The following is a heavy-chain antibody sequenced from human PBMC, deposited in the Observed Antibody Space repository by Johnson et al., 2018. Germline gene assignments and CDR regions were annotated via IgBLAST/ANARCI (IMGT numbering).Heavy chain of an antibody. Sequence: QVQLQESGPGLVKPSETLSLTCSVSGGSISGHHWAWIRQPPGEALERIGFISYNGNTNYNPSLKRRATMSVDMSKDQFSLTLSSLTTEDTAVYYCARDYNWSFDVWGQGTLVTVSS. D-gene: IGHD1-1*01. CDR1: GGSISGHH. V-gene: IGHV4-59*11. CDR3: ARDYNWSFDV. CDR2: ISYNGNT. J-gene: IGHJ4*02.